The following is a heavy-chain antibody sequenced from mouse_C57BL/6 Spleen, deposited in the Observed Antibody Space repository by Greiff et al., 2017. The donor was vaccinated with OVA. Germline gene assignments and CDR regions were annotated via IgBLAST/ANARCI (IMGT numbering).Heavy chain of an antibody. CDR1: GYTFTSYW. CDR2: IYPGSGST. Sequence: QVQLQQPGAELVKPGASVKMSCKASGYTFTSYWITWVKQRPGQGLEWIGDIYPGSGSTNYNEKFKSKATLTVDTSSSSSYMQLSSLTSEDSAVYYCSRSLGRGDIDYWGQGTTLTVSS. D-gene: IGHD4-1*01. CDR3: SRSLGRGDIDY. V-gene: IGHV1-55*01. J-gene: IGHJ2*01.